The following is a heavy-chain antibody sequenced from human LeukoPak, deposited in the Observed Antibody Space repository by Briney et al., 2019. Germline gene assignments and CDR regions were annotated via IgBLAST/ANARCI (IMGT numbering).Heavy chain of an antibody. D-gene: IGHD5-24*01. CDR2: IYYGGNT. CDR3: ARHSQMGIFDF. Sequence: SETLSLTCTVSGGSITRSNDYWGWIRQPPGKGLDWIASIYYGGNTYHNPSLKSRITIFVDMSKNQFSLHVNSMTAADTAVYYCARHSQMGIFDFWGQGTLVTVSS. V-gene: IGHV4-39*01. CDR1: GGSITRSNDY. J-gene: IGHJ5*01.